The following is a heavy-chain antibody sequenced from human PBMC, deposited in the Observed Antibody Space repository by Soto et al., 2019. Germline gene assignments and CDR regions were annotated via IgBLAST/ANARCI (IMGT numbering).Heavy chain of an antibody. D-gene: IGHD2-2*01. CDR3: ARGLYCSSTSCPIYYYYMDV. CDR1: GFTFSDYY. CDR2: ISSSGSTI. Sequence: GGSLRLSCAASGFTFSDYYMSWIRQAPGKGLEWVSYISSSGSTIYYADSVKGRFTISRDNAKNSLYLQMNSLRAEDTAVYYCARGLYCSSTSCPIYYYYMDVWGKGTTVTVSS. J-gene: IGHJ6*03. V-gene: IGHV3-11*01.